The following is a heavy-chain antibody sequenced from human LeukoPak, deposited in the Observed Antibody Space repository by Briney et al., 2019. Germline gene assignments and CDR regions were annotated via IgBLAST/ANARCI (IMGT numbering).Heavy chain of an antibody. V-gene: IGHV3-30*09. CDR1: GFTFSSYA. Sequence: GGSLRLSCAASGFTFSSYAMHWVRQAPGKGLEGVAVMSYEGSNKYYADSVQGRFAIYSDNSMNTLYVQMNRLRDEGRAGYYFGRVGDSYCSGCSRQPPDYWGQGTLVTVSS. CDR2: MSYEGSNK. CDR3: GRVGDSYCSGCSRQPPDY. D-gene: IGHD2-15*01. J-gene: IGHJ4*02.